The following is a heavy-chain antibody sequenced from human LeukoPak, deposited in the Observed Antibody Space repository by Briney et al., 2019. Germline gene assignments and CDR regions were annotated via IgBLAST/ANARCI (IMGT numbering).Heavy chain of an antibody. CDR2: IYSGGTT. CDR3: ANRDY. J-gene: IGHJ4*02. Sequence: GGSLRLSCAASGFTVSSNYMSWVRQAPGKGLEWVPVIYSGGTTYYADSVEGRFTISRDNSKNTVYLQMNTLRAEDTAVYYCANRDYWGQGTLVTVSS. V-gene: IGHV3-66*02. CDR1: GFTVSSNY.